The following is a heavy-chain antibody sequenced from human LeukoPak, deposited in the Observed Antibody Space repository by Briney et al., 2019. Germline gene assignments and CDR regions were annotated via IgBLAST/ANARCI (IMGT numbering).Heavy chain of an antibody. CDR2: MSGSGGST. Sequence: PGGSLRLSCAASGFTLSSCAMSGVRQAPGKGLEGVSAMSGSGGSTYYADSVKGRFTISRDNSKNTLYLQMNSLRAEDTAVYYCAWAPVPDPYYYYGMDVWGQGTTVTVSS. D-gene: IGHD2-2*01. CDR3: AWAPVPDPYYYYGMDV. J-gene: IGHJ6*02. CDR1: GFTLSSCA. V-gene: IGHV3-23*01.